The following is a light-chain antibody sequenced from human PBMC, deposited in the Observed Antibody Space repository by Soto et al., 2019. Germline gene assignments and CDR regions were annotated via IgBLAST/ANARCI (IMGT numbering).Light chain of an antibody. CDR3: CSYEGRFF. CDR2: DVT. CDR1: SSDVGVSRS. Sequence: QSVLTRPRPVSGSPGQSVTISCTGTSSDVGVSRSVSWYQQHPGKAPKLIISDVTKRPSGVPYRFSGSKSGNTASLTISGLRAADEADYYCCSYEGRFFFGTGTKVTVL. J-gene: IGLJ1*01. V-gene: IGLV2-11*01.